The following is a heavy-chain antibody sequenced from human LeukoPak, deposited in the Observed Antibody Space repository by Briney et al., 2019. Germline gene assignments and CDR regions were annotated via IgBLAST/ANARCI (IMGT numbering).Heavy chain of an antibody. D-gene: IGHD4-17*01. CDR3: ARDGDYGDPNWFDP. V-gene: IGHV1-8*01. CDR1: GYTFTSYD. CDR2: MNPNSGNT. J-gene: IGHJ5*02. Sequence: ASVKVSCKASGYTFTSYDINWVRQATGQGLEWMGWMNPNSGNTGYAQKFQGRVTMTRNTSISTAYMELSSLRSEDTAVYYCARDGDYGDPNWFDPWGQGTLVTVSS.